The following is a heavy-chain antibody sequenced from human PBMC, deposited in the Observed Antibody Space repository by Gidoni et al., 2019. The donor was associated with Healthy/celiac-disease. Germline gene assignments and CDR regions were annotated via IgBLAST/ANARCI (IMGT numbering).Heavy chain of an antibody. CDR2: ISYDGSNK. J-gene: IGHJ5*02. CDR1: AFTYSSYG. D-gene: IGHD1-7*01. Sequence: VQLVESGGGVVQLGSSLRLSCAGSAFTYSSYGMHWASQDPGKGLEWVAVISYDGSNKYYADSVKGRFTIYRDNSKNTLYLQMNSLRAEDTAVYYCAKDHIWNYDRFDPWGQGTLVTVSS. V-gene: IGHV3-30*18. CDR3: AKDHIWNYDRFDP.